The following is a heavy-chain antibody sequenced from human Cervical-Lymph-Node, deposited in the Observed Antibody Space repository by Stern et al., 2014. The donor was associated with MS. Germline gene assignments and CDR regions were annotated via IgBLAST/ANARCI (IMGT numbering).Heavy chain of an antibody. J-gene: IGHJ4*02. CDR3: ARDTSSPERSDW. V-gene: IGHV3-53*01. D-gene: IGHD1-1*01. CDR2: ITNVGST. CDR1: GFTVSRDY. Sequence: EVQLVASGGGVIQPGGSLRLSCTASGFTVSRDYMTWVRQAPGKGLELVSLITNVGSTFYTDSVKGRFTISRDDSKNPVYLHMTSLRAEDTAMYYCARDTSSPERSDWWGQGTLVTVSS.